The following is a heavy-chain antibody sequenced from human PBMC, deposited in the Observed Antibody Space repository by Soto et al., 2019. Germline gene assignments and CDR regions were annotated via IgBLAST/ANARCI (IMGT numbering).Heavy chain of an antibody. CDR3: AKDHMLWFGDTRYFDY. J-gene: IGHJ4*02. CDR1: GFTFSSYA. Sequence: PGGSLRLSCAASGFTFSSYAMSWVRQAPGKGLEWVSAISGSGGSTYYADSVKGRFTISRDNSKNTLYLQMNSLRAEDTAVYYCAKDHMLWFGDTRYFDYWGQGTLVTVSS. D-gene: IGHD3-10*01. CDR2: ISGSGGST. V-gene: IGHV3-23*01.